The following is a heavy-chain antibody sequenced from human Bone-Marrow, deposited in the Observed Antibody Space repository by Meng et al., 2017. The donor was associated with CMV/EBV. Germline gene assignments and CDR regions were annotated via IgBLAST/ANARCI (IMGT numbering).Heavy chain of an antibody. Sequence: GESLKISCAASGFTFSSYGMHWVRQAPGKGLEWVAVIWYDGSNKYYADSVKGRFTISRDNSKNTLYLQMNSLRAEDTAVYYCAKNGRYCSSTSCFDTRYYFDYWGQGTLVTVSS. D-gene: IGHD2-2*01. J-gene: IGHJ4*02. CDR1: GFTFSSYG. CDR3: AKNGRYCSSTSCFDTRYYFDY. V-gene: IGHV3-33*06. CDR2: IWYDGSNK.